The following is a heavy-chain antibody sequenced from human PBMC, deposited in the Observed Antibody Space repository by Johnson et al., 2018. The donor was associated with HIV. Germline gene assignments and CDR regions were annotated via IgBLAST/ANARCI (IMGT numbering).Heavy chain of an antibody. V-gene: IGHV3-20*04. J-gene: IGHJ3*02. CDR2: INWNGGST. CDR1: GFTFSDHY. CDR3: AKDRGGDSYLAFDI. Sequence: EVQLVESGGGLVQPGGSLRLSCAASGFTFSDHYMDWVRQAPGKGLECVSGINWNGGSTGYADSVKGRFTISRDNAKNSLYLQMNSLRAEDTALYYCAKDRGGDSYLAFDIWGQGTMVTVSS. D-gene: IGHD5-18*01.